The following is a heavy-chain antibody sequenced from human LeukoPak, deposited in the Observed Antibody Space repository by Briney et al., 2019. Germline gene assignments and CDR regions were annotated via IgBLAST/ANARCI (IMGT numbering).Heavy chain of an antibody. V-gene: IGHV4-39*01. CDR2: LYYSGST. CDR1: GGSISSSNYY. D-gene: IGHD5-18*01. J-gene: IGHJ4*02. Sequence: KPSETLSLTCTVSGGSISSSNYYWGWIRQPPGKGLEWIGSLYYSGSTYYNPSLKSRVTVSVDTSKNQFSLKLSSVTAADTAVYYCARRGTAVVLWGQGTLVTVSS. CDR3: ARRGTAVVL.